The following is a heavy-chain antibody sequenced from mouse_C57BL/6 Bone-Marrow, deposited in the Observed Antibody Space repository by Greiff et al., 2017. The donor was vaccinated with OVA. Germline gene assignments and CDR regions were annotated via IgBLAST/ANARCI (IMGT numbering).Heavy chain of an antibody. J-gene: IGHJ3*01. D-gene: IGHD2-2*01. V-gene: IGHV5-17*01. CDR3: ARGGLPLPY. CDR2: ISSGSSTL. CDR1: GFTFSDYG. Sequence: EVQLVESGGGLVKPGGSLKLSCAASGFTFSDYGMHWVRQAPEKGLEWVAYISSGSSTLYYADTVKGRFTISRDNAKNTLFLQMTSLRSEDTAMYYCARGGLPLPYWGQGTLVTVSA.